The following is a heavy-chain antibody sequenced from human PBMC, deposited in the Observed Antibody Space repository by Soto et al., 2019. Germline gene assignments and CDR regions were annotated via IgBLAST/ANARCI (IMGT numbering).Heavy chain of an antibody. CDR1: GGTFSSYA. CDR2: IIPIFGTA. J-gene: IGHJ5*02. Sequence: QVQLVQSGAEVKKPGSSVKVSCKASGGTFSSYAISWVRQAPGQGLEWMGGIIPIFGTANYAQKFQGRVTITADESTSTAYMELSSLRYEDTDVYYCARGGYYDSSGYYQLPFDPWGQGTLVTVSS. D-gene: IGHD3-22*01. CDR3: ARGGYYDSSGYYQLPFDP. V-gene: IGHV1-69*01.